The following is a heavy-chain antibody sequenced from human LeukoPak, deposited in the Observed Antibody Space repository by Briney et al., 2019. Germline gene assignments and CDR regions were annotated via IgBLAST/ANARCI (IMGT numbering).Heavy chain of an antibody. Sequence: ASVKVSCKASGGTFSSYAISWVRQAPGQGLEWMGGIIPIFGTANYAQKFQGRVTITADESTSTAYMELSSLRSEDTAVYYCARVLLGELQTDYWGQGTLVTVSS. D-gene: IGHD3-10*01. CDR2: IIPIFGTA. V-gene: IGHV1-69*13. CDR1: GGTFSSYA. J-gene: IGHJ4*02. CDR3: ARVLLGELQTDY.